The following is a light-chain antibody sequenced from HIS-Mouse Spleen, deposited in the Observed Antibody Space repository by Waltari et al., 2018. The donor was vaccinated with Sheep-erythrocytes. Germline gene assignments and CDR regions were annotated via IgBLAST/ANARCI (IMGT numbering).Light chain of an antibody. CDR3: CSYAGSYNHV. J-gene: IGLJ1*01. V-gene: IGLV2-11*01. CDR1: SCDFGCYNY. CDR2: DVS. Sequence: QSALTQPRSVSGSPGQSVTISCPGTSCDFGCYNYVSWYQQHPGKAPKLMIYDVSKRPSGVPDRFSGSKSGNTASLTISGLQAEDEADYYCCSYAGSYNHVFATGTKVTVL.